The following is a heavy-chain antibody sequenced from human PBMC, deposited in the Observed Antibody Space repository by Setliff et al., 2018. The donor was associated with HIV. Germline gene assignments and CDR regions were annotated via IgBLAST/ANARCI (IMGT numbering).Heavy chain of an antibody. CDR2: ISAYNGNT. CDR1: GYTFTSYG. Sequence: ASVKVSCKASGYTFTSYGISWVRQAPGQGLEWMGWISAYNGNTNYAQKLQGRVTMTTDTSMSTAYMELRSLRSDDTAVYYCARLYYNFWSGYYTGAGPNDYWGQGTLVTVSS. J-gene: IGHJ4*02. D-gene: IGHD3-3*01. V-gene: IGHV1-18*01. CDR3: ARLYYNFWSGYYTGAGPNDY.